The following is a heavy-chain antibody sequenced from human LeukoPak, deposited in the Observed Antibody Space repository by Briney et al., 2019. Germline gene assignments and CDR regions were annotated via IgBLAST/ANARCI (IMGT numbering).Heavy chain of an antibody. V-gene: IGHV3-21*01. CDR2: ISSSSTYM. CDR1: GFTSSSYN. J-gene: IGHJ4*02. D-gene: IGHD1-26*01. Sequence: PGGSLRLSCAASGFTSSSYNMNWVRQAHGRGMEWVSSISSSSTYMFYADSVKGRFTISRDNAKNTLYLRMDSLRAEDTAVYYCARYSGTYRDYWGQGTLVTVSS. CDR3: ARYSGTYRDY.